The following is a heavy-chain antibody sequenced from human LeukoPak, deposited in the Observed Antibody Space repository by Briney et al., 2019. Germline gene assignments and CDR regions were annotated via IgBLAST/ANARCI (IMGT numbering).Heavy chain of an antibody. Sequence: GALRLSCAASGFTFSSYAMHWVRQAPGKGLEWVAVISYDGSNKYYADSVKGRFTISRDNSKNTLYLRMNSLRAEDTAVYYCAKASFTGRLYYFDYWGQGTLVTVSS. CDR2: ISYDGSNK. D-gene: IGHD1-1*01. V-gene: IGHV3-30*04. J-gene: IGHJ4*02. CDR3: AKASFTGRLYYFDY. CDR1: GFTFSSYA.